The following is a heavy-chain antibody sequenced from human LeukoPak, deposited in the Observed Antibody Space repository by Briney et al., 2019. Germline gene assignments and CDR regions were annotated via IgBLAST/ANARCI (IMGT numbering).Heavy chain of an antibody. J-gene: IGHJ1*01. CDR2: ISGSGGST. Sequence: GGSLRLSCAASGFTFSSYAMSWVRQAPGKGLEWVSTISGSGGSTYYADSVKGRFTISRDNSKNTLYLQMNSLRAEDTAVYHCAKDGYTEVGFQHWGQGTLVTVSS. CDR1: GFTFSSYA. V-gene: IGHV3-23*01. D-gene: IGHD2-2*02. CDR3: AKDGYTEVGFQH.